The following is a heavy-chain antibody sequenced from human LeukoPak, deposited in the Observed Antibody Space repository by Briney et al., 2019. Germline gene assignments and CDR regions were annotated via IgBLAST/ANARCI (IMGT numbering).Heavy chain of an antibody. V-gene: IGHV4-34*01. D-gene: IGHD3-16*01. J-gene: IGHJ4*02. CDR2: INHSGST. Sequence: SETLSLTCAVYGGSFSGYYWSWIRQPPGKGLEWIGEINHSGSTNYNPSLKSRVTISVDTSKNQFSLKLSSVTAADTAVYYCARGRLGRRRFDDWCQGTLVTVSS. CDR3: ARGRLGRRRFDD. CDR1: GGSFSGYY.